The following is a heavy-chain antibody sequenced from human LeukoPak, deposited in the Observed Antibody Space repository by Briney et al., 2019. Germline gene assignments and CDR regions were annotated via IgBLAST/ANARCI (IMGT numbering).Heavy chain of an antibody. CDR2: ISSSSSYI. D-gene: IGHD3-22*01. J-gene: IGHJ4*02. V-gene: IGHV3-21*01. CDR3: ASYDSSGYYPPSDY. Sequence: GGSLRLSCAASGFTFSSYSMNWVRQAPGKGLEWVPSISSSSSYIYYADSVKGRFTISRDNAKNSLYLQMNSLRAEDTAVYYCASYDSSGYYPPSDYWGQGTLVTVSS. CDR1: GFTFSSYS.